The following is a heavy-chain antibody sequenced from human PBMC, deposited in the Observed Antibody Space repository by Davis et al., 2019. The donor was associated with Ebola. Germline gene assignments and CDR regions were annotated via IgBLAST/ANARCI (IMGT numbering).Heavy chain of an antibody. V-gene: IGHV4-39*01. CDR1: GASISSSSYY. CDR3: ARHHTYYYDMGDY. J-gene: IGHJ4*02. CDR2: IYYLGST. Sequence: SETLSLTCTVSGASISSSSYYWGWVRQPPGKGLEWIGSIYYLGSTYYNPSLKSRLTISVDTSKNQLSLKLSSVTAADTAVYFCARHHTYYYDMGDYWGQGTLVTVSS. D-gene: IGHD3-22*01.